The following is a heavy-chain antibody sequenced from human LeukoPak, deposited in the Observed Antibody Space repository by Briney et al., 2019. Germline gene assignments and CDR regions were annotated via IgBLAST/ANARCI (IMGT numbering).Heavy chain of an antibody. Sequence: GGSLRLSCAASGFTFSSYGMHWVRQAPGKGLEWVAFIRYDGSNKYYADSVKGRFTISIDNSKNTLYLQMNSLRAEDTAVYYCAKGGIVVVPAAIPFDYWGQGTLVTVSS. CDR3: AKGGIVVVPAAIPFDY. J-gene: IGHJ4*02. D-gene: IGHD2-2*01. CDR2: IRYDGSNK. V-gene: IGHV3-30*02. CDR1: GFTFSSYG.